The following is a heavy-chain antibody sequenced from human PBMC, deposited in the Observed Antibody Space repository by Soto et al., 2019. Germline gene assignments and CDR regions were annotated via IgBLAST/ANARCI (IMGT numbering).Heavy chain of an antibody. D-gene: IGHD6-13*01. J-gene: IGHJ6*03. CDR1: GYTFTGYY. Sequence: ASVKVSCKASGYTFTGYYMHWVRQAPGQGLEWMGWINPNSGGTNYAQKFQGWVTMTRDTSISTAYMELSRLRSDDTAVYYCARDVPAAGQPPPYYYMDVWGKGTTVTVSS. CDR3: ARDVPAAGQPPPYYYMDV. CDR2: INPNSGGT. V-gene: IGHV1-2*04.